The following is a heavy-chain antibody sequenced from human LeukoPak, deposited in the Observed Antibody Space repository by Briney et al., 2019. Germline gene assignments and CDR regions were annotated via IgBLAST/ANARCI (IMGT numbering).Heavy chain of an antibody. D-gene: IGHD3-9*01. CDR1: GFTFSSYE. CDR3: AKNDWSSSFYFDY. J-gene: IGHJ4*02. CDR2: ITSSGSTI. V-gene: IGHV3-48*03. Sequence: GGSLRLACAAAGFTFSSYEMNWVRQAPGKGLEWVSYITSSGSTIYYADSVKGRFTISRDNAKNSLYLQMNSLRAEDTAVYYCAKNDWSSSFYFDYWGQGTLVTVSS.